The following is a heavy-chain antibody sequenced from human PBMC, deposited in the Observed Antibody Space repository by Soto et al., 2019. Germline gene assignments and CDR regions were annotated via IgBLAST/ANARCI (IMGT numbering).Heavy chain of an antibody. CDR1: GYAFNGYG. V-gene: IGHV1-18*01. CDR3: ARVRGINYYFAGMDV. J-gene: IGHJ6*02. D-gene: IGHD2-21*01. CDR2: ISAYNGNS. Sequence: VASVKVSCKASGYAFNGYGISWVRQAPGQGLEWTGWISAYNGNSNYAQKFQDRVTMTTDSSTTTGYMELRNLISDYTAVYYCARVRGINYYFAGMDVWGQGTTVTVSS.